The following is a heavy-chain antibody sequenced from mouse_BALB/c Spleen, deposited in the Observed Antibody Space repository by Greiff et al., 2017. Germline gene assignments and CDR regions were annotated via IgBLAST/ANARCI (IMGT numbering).Heavy chain of an antibody. CDR1: GYSITSDYA. V-gene: IGHV3-2*02. D-gene: IGHD1-1*01. CDR3: ARSNYGSSYGFDY. J-gene: IGHJ2*01. Sequence: EVKLVESGPGLVKPSQSLSLTCTVTGYSITSDYAWNWIRQFPGNKLEWMGYISYSGSTSYNPSLKSRISITRDTSKNQFFLQLNSVTTEDTATYYCARSNYGSSYGFDYWGQGTTLTVSS. CDR2: ISYSGST.